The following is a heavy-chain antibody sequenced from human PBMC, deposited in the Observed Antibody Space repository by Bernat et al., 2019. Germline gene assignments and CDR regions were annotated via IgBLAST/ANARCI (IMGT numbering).Heavy chain of an antibody. Sequence: QVQLVESGGGVVQPGRSLRLSCAASGFTFSSYAMHWVRQAPGKGLEWVAVISYDGSNKYYADSVKGRFTISRDNSKNTLYLQMNSLRAEDTAVYYCARDMGGEIPDAFDIWGQGTMVTVSS. J-gene: IGHJ3*02. CDR3: ARDMGGEIPDAFDI. D-gene: IGHD3-16*01. CDR1: GFTFSSYA. V-gene: IGHV3-30-3*01. CDR2: ISYDGSNK.